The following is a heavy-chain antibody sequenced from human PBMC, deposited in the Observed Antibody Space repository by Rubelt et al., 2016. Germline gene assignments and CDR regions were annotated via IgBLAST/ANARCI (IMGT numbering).Heavy chain of an antibody. D-gene: IGHD2-2*01. CDR2: INHSGST. CDR1: GGSFSGYY. V-gene: IGHV4-34*01. Sequence: QVQLQQWGAGLLKPSETLSLTCAVYGGSFSGYYWSWIRQPPGKGLEWIGEINHSGSTNYKPSLKSLVTISVDTSQNQFCLKRSSVTAADTAVYYCATDSGGAAIPLNAAFDIWGQGTMVTVSS. J-gene: IGHJ3*02. CDR3: ATDSGGAAIPLNAAFDI.